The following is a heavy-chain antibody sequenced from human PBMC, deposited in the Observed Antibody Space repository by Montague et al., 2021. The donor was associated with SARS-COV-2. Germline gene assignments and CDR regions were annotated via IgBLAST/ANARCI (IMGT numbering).Heavy chain of an antibody. J-gene: IGHJ6*02. V-gene: IGHV4-61*02. CDR2: TYTSGST. CDR3: ARVGVVTMVRGVIPAYYYCGMDV. Sequence: TLSLTCTVSGGSISSGSYYWSWIRQPAGKGLEWIGRTYTSGSTNHNLTLKSPVTISVDTSKNQFSLKLTSVTAADTAVYYCARVGVVTMVRGVIPAYYYCGMDVWGQGTTVTVSS. CDR1: GGSISSGSYY. D-gene: IGHD3-10*01.